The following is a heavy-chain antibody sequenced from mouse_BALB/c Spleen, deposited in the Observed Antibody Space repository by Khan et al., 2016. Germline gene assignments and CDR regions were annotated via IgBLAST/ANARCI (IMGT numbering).Heavy chain of an antibody. V-gene: IGHV14-3*02. CDR1: GFNIKDTY. D-gene: IGHD4-1*01. Sequence: VQLQQSGAELVKPGASVKLSCTASGFNIKDTYMHWVKQRPEQGLEWIGRIDPANGNTKYDPKFQGKATITADTSSNTAYLQLSSLTSEDTAVYYCANWDGYFDVWGAGTTVTVSS. CDR3: ANWDGYFDV. J-gene: IGHJ1*01. CDR2: IDPANGNT.